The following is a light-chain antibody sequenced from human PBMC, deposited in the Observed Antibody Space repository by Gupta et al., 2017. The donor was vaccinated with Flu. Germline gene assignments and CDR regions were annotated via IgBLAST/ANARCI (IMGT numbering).Light chain of an antibody. CDR1: QSVRSSY. Sequence: EIVLTQSPGTLSLSPGERATLSCRASQSVRSSYLAWYQQKPGQAPRLLIYGASSRATGISDRFTGSGSGTDFTLTIGRLDPEDFAVYYCQQYETSPLTFGGGTKVESK. V-gene: IGKV3-20*01. CDR3: QQYETSPLT. J-gene: IGKJ4*01. CDR2: GAS.